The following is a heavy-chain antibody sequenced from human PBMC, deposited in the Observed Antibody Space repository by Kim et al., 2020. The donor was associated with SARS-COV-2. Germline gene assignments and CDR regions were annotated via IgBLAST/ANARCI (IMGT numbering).Heavy chain of an antibody. V-gene: IGHV4-59*01. CDR3: ARERSDGFDI. Sequence: GSNHYHPSRRSRVTISVDTAKNLFSLNLRSVTAADTAVYYCARERSDGFDIWGPGTLVTVSS. J-gene: IGHJ3*02. CDR2: GSN. D-gene: IGHD3-16*01.